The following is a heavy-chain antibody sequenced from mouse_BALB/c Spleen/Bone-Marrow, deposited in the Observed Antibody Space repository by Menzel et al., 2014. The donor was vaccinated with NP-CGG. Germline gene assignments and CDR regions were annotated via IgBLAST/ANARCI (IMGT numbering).Heavy chain of an antibody. J-gene: IGHJ4*01. CDR1: GFNIKDYY. V-gene: IGHV14-4*02. CDR2: IDPENGDT. CDR3: NGNYYAMDY. D-gene: IGHD2-1*01. Sequence: EVQLQQSGAELVRSGASVKLSCTASGFNIKDYYMHWVKQWPEQGLEGIGWIDPENGDTEYAPKFQGEATITADTSSNTAYLQLSSLTSEDTAVYYCNGNYYAMDYWGQGTSVTVSS.